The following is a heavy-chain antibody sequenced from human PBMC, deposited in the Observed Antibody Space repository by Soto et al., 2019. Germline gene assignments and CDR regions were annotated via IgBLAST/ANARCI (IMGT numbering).Heavy chain of an antibody. CDR3: ACVAPTIFGAQFHQNLVDV. Sequence: QVQLVQSGGGLVEPGGSLRLSCAASGFKFPDYHMTWIRQAQGKGLEGISYINSRGTYTTYADSVRGRFTVSRDNAKNSLYLQMDSLTGEDTAVYYCACVAPTIFGAQFHQNLVDVWGQGNMVTVAS. CDR1: GFKFPDYH. CDR2: INSRGTYT. V-gene: IGHV3-11*06. J-gene: IGHJ6*02. D-gene: IGHD3-3*01.